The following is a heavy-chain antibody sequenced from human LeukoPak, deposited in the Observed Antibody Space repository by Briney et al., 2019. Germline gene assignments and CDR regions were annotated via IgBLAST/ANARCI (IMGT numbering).Heavy chain of an antibody. Sequence: ASVKLSCKASAYTFTGYYVHWVRQPPGQGLEWMGWINPHNGGTNYAQKVQCRVTMTSATSISTAYMELSRLRSDDTAVYYRARVGWNGYYGMGVWGKGTTVTVSS. CDR3: ARVGWNGYYGMGV. D-gene: IGHD3-3*01. CDR2: INPHNGGT. V-gene: IGHV1-2*02. J-gene: IGHJ6*04. CDR1: AYTFTGYY.